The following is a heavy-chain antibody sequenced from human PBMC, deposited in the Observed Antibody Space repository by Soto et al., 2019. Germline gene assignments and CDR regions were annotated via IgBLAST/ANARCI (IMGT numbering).Heavy chain of an antibody. Sequence: QVQLQESGPGLVKPSQTMSLTCTVSGGSISSGGYYWSWIRQHPGKGLEWIGYIYYSGSTYYNPYLTSRVTISLDTSKNQFSLKLSSVTAADTAVYYCAGIYSGSPGGTLRYWGQGTRVTVSS. D-gene: IGHD1-26*01. CDR2: IYYSGST. CDR3: AGIYSGSPGGTLRY. V-gene: IGHV4-31*03. CDR1: GGSISSGGYY. J-gene: IGHJ4*02.